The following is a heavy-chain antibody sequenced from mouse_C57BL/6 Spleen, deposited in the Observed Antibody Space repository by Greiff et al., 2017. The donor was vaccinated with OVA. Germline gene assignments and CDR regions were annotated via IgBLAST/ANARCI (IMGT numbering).Heavy chain of an antibody. J-gene: IGHJ3*01. V-gene: IGHV5-6*01. CDR2: ISSGGSYT. CDR1: GFTFSSYG. Sequence: EVKLMESGGDLVKPGGSLKLSCAASGFTFSSYGMSWVRQTPDKRLEWVATISSGGSYTYYPDSVKGRFTISRDNAKNTLYLQMSSLKSEDTAMYYCASIYFSSFAYWGQGTLVTVSA. CDR3: ASIYFSSFAY. D-gene: IGHD2-1*01.